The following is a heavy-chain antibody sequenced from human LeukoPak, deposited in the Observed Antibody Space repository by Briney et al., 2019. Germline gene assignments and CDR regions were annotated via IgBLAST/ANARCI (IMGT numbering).Heavy chain of an antibody. CDR1: GFIFSNYA. CDR2: VNGSGDTT. Sequence: PGGSLRLSCAASGFIFSNYAMSWVRQAPGKGPEWVSAVNGSGDTTYYADSVKGRFTISRDNSKNTMYLEMNSLRAEDTAVYYCARVFIAAALFDYWGQGTLVTVSS. D-gene: IGHD6-13*01. J-gene: IGHJ4*02. CDR3: ARVFIAAALFDY. V-gene: IGHV3-23*01.